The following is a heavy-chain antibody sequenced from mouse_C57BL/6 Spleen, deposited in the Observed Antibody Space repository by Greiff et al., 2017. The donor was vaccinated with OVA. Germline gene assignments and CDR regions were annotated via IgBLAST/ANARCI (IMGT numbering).Heavy chain of an antibody. D-gene: IGHD1-1*01. V-gene: IGHV1-55*01. J-gene: IGHJ4*01. CDR3: ARGQRSSPYYAMDY. Sequence: QVQLQQPGAELVKPGASVKMSCKASGYTFTSYWITWVKQRPGQGLEWIEDIYPGSGSTNYNEKFKSKATLTVDTSSSTAYMQLSSLTSEDSAVYYCARGQRSSPYYAMDYWGQGTSVTVSS. CDR2: IYPGSGST. CDR1: GYTFTSYW.